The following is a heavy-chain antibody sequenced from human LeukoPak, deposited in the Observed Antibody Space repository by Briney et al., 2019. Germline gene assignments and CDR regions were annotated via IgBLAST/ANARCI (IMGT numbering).Heavy chain of an antibody. V-gene: IGHV4-59*08. Sequence: SETLSLTCTVSGVSISSYYWSWIRQPPGKGLEWIGYIYYSGSTNYNPSLKSRVTISVDTSKNQFSLKLSSVTAADTAVYYCARGTKSSRVTVLTSFWYFDLWGRGTLVTVSS. CDR2: IYYSGST. D-gene: IGHD2-21*02. J-gene: IGHJ2*01. CDR1: GVSISSYY. CDR3: ARGTKSSRVTVLTSFWYFDL.